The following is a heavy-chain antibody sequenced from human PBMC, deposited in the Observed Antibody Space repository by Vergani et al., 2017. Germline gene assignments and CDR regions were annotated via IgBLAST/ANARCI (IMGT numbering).Heavy chain of an antibody. Sequence: QVQLQESGPGLVKPSETLSLSSTLPLGSICSYFSRCIRQPPGKGLVLFWYIYYRGSTNYNPSLRRRVTISVDTSKNQFSLKLSAVTAADTAVYYCARAESGSYYRYFDLWGRGTLVTVSS. D-gene: IGHD1-26*01. J-gene: IGHJ2*01. V-gene: IGHV4-59*01. CDR1: LGSICSYF. CDR3: ARAESGSYYRYFDL. CDR2: IYYRGST.